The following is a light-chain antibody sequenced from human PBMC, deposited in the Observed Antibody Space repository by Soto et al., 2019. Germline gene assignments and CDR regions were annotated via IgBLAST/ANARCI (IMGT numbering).Light chain of an antibody. CDR3: CSYAGSSIWV. CDR1: SSDVGGSGL. J-gene: IGLJ3*02. V-gene: IGLV2-23*01. Sequence: QSALTQPASVSGSPAQSITISCTGSSSDVGGSGLVSWYQFHPGKAPKLLIFEGFKRPSGVSNRFSGSKSGNTASLTISGLQPDDESHYYCCSYAGSSIWVFGGGTKVTVL. CDR2: EGF.